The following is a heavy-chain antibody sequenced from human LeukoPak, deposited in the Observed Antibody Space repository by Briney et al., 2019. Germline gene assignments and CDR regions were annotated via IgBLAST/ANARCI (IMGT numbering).Heavy chain of an antibody. CDR2: IYYSGST. CDR1: GGSISSSSYY. CDR3: ASEVVTARAEYFQH. Sequence: SETLSLTCTASGGSISSSSYYWGWIRQPPGKGLEWIGTIYYSGSTNYNPSLKSRVTISVDTSKNQFSLKLSSVTAADTAVYYCASEVVTARAEYFQHWGQGTLVTVSS. D-gene: IGHD2-21*02. J-gene: IGHJ1*01. V-gene: IGHV4-39*07.